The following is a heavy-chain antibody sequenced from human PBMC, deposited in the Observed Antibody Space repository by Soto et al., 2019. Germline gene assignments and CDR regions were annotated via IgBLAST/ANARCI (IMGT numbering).Heavy chain of an antibody. D-gene: IGHD6-19*01. V-gene: IGHV1-69*13. CDR1: GGTFSSYA. Sequence: ASVKVSCKASGGTFSSYAISWVRQAPGQGLEWMGGIIPIFGTANYAQKFQGRVTITADESTSTAYMELSSLRSEDTAVYYCARVWSSGWYNGPPRFDPRGQGTLVTVYS. CDR3: ARVWSSGWYNGPPRFDP. J-gene: IGHJ5*02. CDR2: IIPIFGTA.